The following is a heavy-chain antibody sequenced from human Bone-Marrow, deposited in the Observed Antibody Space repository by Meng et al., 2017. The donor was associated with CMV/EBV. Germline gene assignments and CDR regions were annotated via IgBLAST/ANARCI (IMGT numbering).Heavy chain of an antibody. CDR2: IRYDGSNK. CDR3: AKDEDAGYDDFWSGYYT. J-gene: IGHJ5*02. CDR1: GFPFSSYG. D-gene: IGHD3-3*01. Sequence: GGSLRLSCGAPGFPFSSYGMHWVRQAPGKGLEWVAFIRYDGSNKYYADSVKGRFTISRDNSKNTLYLQMNSLRAEDTAVYYCAKDEDAGYDDFWSGYYTWGQGTLVTVSS. V-gene: IGHV3-30*02.